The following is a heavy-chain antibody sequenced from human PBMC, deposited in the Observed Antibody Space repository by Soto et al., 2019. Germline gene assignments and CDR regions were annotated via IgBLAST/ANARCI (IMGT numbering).Heavy chain of an antibody. D-gene: IGHD5-18*01. CDR2: IYYSGST. V-gene: IGHV4-31*03. CDR1: GGSISSGGYY. J-gene: IGHJ6*02. CDR3: ARGPGYSYGEPQYYYYYGMDV. Sequence: QVQLQESGPGLVKPSQTLSLTCTVSGGSISSGGYYWSWIRQHPGKGLEWIGYIYYSGSTHYNPSLQSRVTISVDTSKNQLSLKLSSVTAADTAVYYCARGPGYSYGEPQYYYYYGMDVWGQGTTVTVSS.